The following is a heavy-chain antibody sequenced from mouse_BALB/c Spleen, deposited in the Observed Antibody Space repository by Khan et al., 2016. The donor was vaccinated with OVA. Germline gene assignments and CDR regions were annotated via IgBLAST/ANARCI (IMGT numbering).Heavy chain of an antibody. CDR2: ISYSGST. CDR3: ARTARIKY. D-gene: IGHD1-2*01. J-gene: IGHJ2*01. CDR1: GYSITSGYG. Sequence: EVQLQESGPGLVKPSQSLSLTCTVTGYSITSGYGWNWIRQFPGNKLEWMGYISYSGSTNHNPSLKRRIFITRDTSKNQFFLQLNSVTTEDTATYYCARTARIKYWGQGTTLTVSS. V-gene: IGHV3-2*02.